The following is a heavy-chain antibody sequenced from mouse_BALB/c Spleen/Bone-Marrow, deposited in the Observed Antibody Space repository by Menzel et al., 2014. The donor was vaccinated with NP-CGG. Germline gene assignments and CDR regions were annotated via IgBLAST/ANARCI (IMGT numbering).Heavy chain of an antibody. D-gene: IGHD1-1*01. V-gene: IGHV1S81*02. CDR1: GYSFTSYW. Sequence: VKLLESGAELVKPGASVRLSCKASGYSFTSYWIHWVKQRPGQGLEWIGEINPSNGRNNYNEKFKNKATLTVDKSSSTASMQLRSLTPQDSAVYYCARYNGTAWFAYWGQGPLVTVSA. CDR2: INPSNGRN. CDR3: ARYNGTAWFAY. J-gene: IGHJ3*01.